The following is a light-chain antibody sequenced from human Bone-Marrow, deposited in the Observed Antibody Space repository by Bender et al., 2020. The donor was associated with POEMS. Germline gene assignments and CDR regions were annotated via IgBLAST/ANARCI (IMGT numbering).Light chain of an antibody. V-gene: IGLV1-44*01. CDR3: AAWEDSLNGWV. CDR2: INN. Sequence: QSVLTQPPSASGTPGQRVTISCSGSSSNIGTNPVNWYQQLPGTAPKLLIYINNQRPSGVPDRFSGSKSGTSASLLISGLQSEDEADYYCAAWEDSLNGWVFGGGTKLTVL. J-gene: IGLJ3*02. CDR1: SSNIGTNP.